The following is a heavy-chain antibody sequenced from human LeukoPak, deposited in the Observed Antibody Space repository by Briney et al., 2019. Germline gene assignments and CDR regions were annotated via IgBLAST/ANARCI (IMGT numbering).Heavy chain of an antibody. CDR3: ARDSGSGSWYDY. CDR1: GDFISSYY. D-gene: IGHD6-13*01. Sequence: PSETLSLTCTVSGDFISSYYWSWIRQSPGKGLEWIGYIYHSGSTNYNPSLKSRVTISIDTSKNQFSLKLSSVTAADTAVYYGARDSGSGSWYDYWGQGTLVTVSS. V-gene: IGHV4-59*01. J-gene: IGHJ4*02. CDR2: IYHSGST.